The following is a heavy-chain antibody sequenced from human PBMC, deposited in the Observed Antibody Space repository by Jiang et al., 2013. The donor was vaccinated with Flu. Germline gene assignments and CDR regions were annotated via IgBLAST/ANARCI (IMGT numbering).Heavy chain of an antibody. CDR3: ARDEYSSSPGAFDI. Sequence: INHSGSTNYNPFLKSRVTISVDTSKNQFSLKLCSVTAADTAVYYCARDEYSSSPGAFDIWGQGTMVTVSS. V-gene: IGHV4-34*01. J-gene: IGHJ3*02. D-gene: IGHD6-6*01. CDR2: INHSGST.